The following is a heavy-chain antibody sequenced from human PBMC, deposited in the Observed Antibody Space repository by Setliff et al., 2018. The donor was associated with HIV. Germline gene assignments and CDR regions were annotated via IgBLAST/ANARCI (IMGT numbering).Heavy chain of an antibody. J-gene: IGHJ1*01. CDR2: IASASSST. Sequence: PGGSLRLSCAASGFTLSDYEMNWVRQAPGKGPEWISFIASASSSTYYAASVKGRFTISRDNAKNSLYLQMNNLRDEDTAVYFCVGPDFEASQGGHWGQGTLVTVSS. V-gene: IGHV3-48*02. D-gene: IGHD3-16*01. CDR3: VGPDFEASQGGH. CDR1: GFTLSDYE.